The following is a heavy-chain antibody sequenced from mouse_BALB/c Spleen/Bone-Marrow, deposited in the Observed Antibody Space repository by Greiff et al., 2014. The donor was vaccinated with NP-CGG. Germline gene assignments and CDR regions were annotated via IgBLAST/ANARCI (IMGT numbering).Heavy chain of an antibody. V-gene: IGHV1-66*01. Sequence: VQLQQSGPELAKPGASVKISCKASGYSFTSYYIHWVKQRPGQGLEWIGWIFPGSGNTKYNEKFKGKATLTADTSSSTAYMQLSSLTSEDSAVYFCARAGYVGNYPYFDYWGQGTTLTVSS. D-gene: IGHD2-1*01. CDR1: GYSFTSYY. J-gene: IGHJ2*01. CDR2: IFPGSGNT. CDR3: ARAGYVGNYPYFDY.